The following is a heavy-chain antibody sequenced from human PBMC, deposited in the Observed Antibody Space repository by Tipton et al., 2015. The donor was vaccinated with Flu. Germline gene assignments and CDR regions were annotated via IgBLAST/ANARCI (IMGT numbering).Heavy chain of an antibody. CDR1: GYSISSGYY. D-gene: IGHD3-10*01. J-gene: IGHJ4*02. V-gene: IGHV4-38-2*01. CDR2: IYRSGGT. Sequence: TLSLTCAVSGYSISSGYYWGWIRQPPGKGLEWIGSIYRSGGTYYNPSLKSRVTISVDTSKTQFSLKLSSVTAADTAVYYCARSTYHYGSGSSDYWGQGTLVTVSS. CDR3: ARSTYHYGSGSSDY.